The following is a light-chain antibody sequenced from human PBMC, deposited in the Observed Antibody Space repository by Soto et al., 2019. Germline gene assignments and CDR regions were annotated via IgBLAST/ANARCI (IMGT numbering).Light chain of an antibody. V-gene: IGKV1-17*01. Sequence: DIQMTQSPSSVSASVGDRVTITCRASQDIRKDLGWYQQKPGKAPKRLIYAASTLQSGVPSRFSGSGSGTEFTLTISSLQPEDFATYYCLQHNSYPLTFGRGTKVEI. CDR2: AAS. J-gene: IGKJ4*01. CDR3: LQHNSYPLT. CDR1: QDIRKD.